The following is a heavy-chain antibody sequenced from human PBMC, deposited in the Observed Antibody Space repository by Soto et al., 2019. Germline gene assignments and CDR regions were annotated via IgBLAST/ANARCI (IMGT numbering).Heavy chain of an antibody. Sequence: GGSRRLSCAASGFTFSSYWMHWVRQAPGKGLVWVSRINSDGSSTSYADSVKGRFTISRDNAKNTLYLQMNSLRAEDTAVYYCARPARAAAGYYFDYWGQGTLVTVSS. CDR3: ARPARAAAGYYFDY. D-gene: IGHD6-13*01. V-gene: IGHV3-74*01. CDR1: GFTFSSYW. J-gene: IGHJ4*02. CDR2: INSDGSST.